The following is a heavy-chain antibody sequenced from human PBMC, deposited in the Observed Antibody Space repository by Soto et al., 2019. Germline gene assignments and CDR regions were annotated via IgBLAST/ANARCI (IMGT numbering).Heavy chain of an antibody. CDR2: ISWNSGSI. D-gene: IGHD6-19*01. V-gene: IGHV3-9*01. J-gene: IGHJ3*02. CDR3: AKDIKVVAGTKGCAFDI. Sequence: EVQLVESGGGLVQPGRSLRLSCAASGFTFDDYAMHWVRQAPGKGLEWVSGISWNSGSIGYADSVKGRFTISSDNAKNSLYVQMNSLRAEDTALYYCAKDIKVVAGTKGCAFDIWGQGTMVTVSS. CDR1: GFTFDDYA.